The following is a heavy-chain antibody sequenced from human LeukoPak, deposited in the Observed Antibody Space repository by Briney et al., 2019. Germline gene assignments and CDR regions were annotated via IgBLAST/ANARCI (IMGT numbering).Heavy chain of an antibody. CDR1: GYTFTSYD. Sequence: ASVKVSCKASGYTFTSYDINWVRQATGQGLEWMGWMNPNSGNTGYAQKFQGRVTMTRNTSISTAYMELSSLRSEDTAVYYCARVPSGGYFDWLTPRRGLGFWDIWGQGTMVTVSS. CDR2: MNPNSGNT. V-gene: IGHV1-8*01. D-gene: IGHD3-9*01. CDR3: ARVPSGGYFDWLTPRRGLGFWDI. J-gene: IGHJ3*02.